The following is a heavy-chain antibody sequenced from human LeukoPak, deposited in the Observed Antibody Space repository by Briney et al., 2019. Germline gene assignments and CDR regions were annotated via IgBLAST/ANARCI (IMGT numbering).Heavy chain of an antibody. CDR2: IYSGGST. D-gene: IGHD3-10*01. J-gene: IGHJ4*02. Sequence: PGGSLRLSCAASGFTVSSNYMSWVRQAPGKGLEWVSDIYSGGSTYYSDYVKGRFTISRDNSKNTLYLQMNSLRVEDTAVYYCSRGGNQYYFDFWGQGTLVTVSS. CDR3: SRGGNQYYFDF. V-gene: IGHV3-66*01. CDR1: GFTVSSNY.